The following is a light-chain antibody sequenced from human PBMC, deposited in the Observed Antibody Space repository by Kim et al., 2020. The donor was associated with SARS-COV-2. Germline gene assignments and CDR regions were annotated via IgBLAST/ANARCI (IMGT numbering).Light chain of an antibody. CDR3: QQYSNSPRT. Sequence: EIVLTQSPGTLSLSPGERATLSCRATQLVGNNYLAWYQQRPGQAPRLLIYVASNRATGIPDRFSGSGSGTDFTLTISRLEPEDSAVYYCQQYSNSPRTFGQGTKVEIK. CDR1: QLVGNNY. J-gene: IGKJ1*01. CDR2: VAS. V-gene: IGKV3-20*01.